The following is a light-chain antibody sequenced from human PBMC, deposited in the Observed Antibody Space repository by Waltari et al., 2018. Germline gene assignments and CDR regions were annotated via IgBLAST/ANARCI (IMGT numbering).Light chain of an antibody. CDR1: QSLLHSNGYNY. CDR3: MQASNSWT. CDR2: LGS. Sequence: DIVMTQSPLSLPVTPGEPASISCRSSQSLLHSNGYNYLDWYLQKPGQSPQLLIYLGSNRASGVPDRFSGSGSGTDFTLKISRVEAEDVGVYYCMQASNSWTFGQGTKVEIK. J-gene: IGKJ1*01. V-gene: IGKV2-28*01.